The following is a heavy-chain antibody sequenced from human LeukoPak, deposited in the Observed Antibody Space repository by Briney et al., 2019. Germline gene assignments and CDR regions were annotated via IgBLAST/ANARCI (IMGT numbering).Heavy chain of an antibody. V-gene: IGHV3-33*01. Sequence: GGSLRLSCAASGFTFSSYGMHWVRRAPGKGLEWVAVIWYDGSNKYYADSVKGRFTISRDNAKNSLYLQMNSLRDEDTAVYYCARSLLNYDFWSGINWFDPWGQGTLVTVSS. CDR1: GFTFSSYG. D-gene: IGHD3-3*01. CDR3: ARSLLNYDFWSGINWFDP. CDR2: IWYDGSNK. J-gene: IGHJ5*02.